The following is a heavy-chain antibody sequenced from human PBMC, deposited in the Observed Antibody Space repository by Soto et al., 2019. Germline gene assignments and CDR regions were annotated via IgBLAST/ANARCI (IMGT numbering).Heavy chain of an antibody. CDR2: VKYDGSQT. J-gene: IGHJ6*02. CDR3: TRDFQGPLDYGMDV. D-gene: IGHD1-1*01. Sequence: GGSLRLSCADSGFTLSSYWMSWVRQAPGQGLEWVANVKYDGSQTYYVGSVKGRFTISRDNAKNSLYLQMNSLRAEDTAVYYCTRDFQGPLDYGMDVWGQGTTVTVSS. CDR1: GFTLSSYW. V-gene: IGHV3-7*01.